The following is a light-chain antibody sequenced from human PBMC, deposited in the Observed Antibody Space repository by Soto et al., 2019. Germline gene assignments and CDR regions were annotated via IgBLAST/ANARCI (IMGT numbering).Light chain of an antibody. J-gene: IGKJ4*01. CDR2: AAS. CDR3: QQANSFPLT. Sequence: DIQMTQSPSSLSASVGDRVTIICRASQGIGNYVGWYQQKPGKAPKRLIYAASILESGVPPRFSGSGSGTEFTLTISSLQPEDFATYYCQQANSFPLTFGGGTKVEIK. V-gene: IGKV1-17*01. CDR1: QGIGNY.